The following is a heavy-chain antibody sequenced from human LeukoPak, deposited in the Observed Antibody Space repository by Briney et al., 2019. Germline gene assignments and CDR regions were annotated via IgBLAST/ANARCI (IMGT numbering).Heavy chain of an antibody. J-gene: IGHJ6*03. CDR1: GGSFSGYY. CDR3: ARETSQKGAHYMDV. V-gene: IGHV4-34*01. CDR2: ISHSGNI. Sequence: SETLSLTCAVYGGSFSGYYWNWIRQPPGKGLEWIGEISHSGNINYNPSLKSRVTISVDTSKNQFSLKLSSVTAADTAVYYCARETSQKGAHYMDVWGKGTTVTISS. D-gene: IGHD3-16*01.